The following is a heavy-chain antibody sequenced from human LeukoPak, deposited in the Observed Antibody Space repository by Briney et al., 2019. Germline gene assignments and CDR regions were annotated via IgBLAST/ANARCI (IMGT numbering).Heavy chain of an antibody. D-gene: IGHD2-21*02. CDR1: GFTFTGYY. J-gene: IGHJ4*02. Sequence: GASVKVSCKASGFTFTGYYIHWVRPAPGQGLEWMGYINPHSGGTNSPQKFQGRVTMTTDTSISAAYMELSSLISDDTAMYYCVREGNELLSKNFDYWGQGTLVTVSS. CDR3: VREGNELLSKNFDY. V-gene: IGHV1-2*02. CDR2: INPHSGGT.